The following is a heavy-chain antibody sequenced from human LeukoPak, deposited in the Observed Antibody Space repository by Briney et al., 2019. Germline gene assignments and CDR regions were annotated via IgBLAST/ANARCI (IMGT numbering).Heavy chain of an antibody. CDR3: AREARGYYSGGSCYT. CDR1: GGTFSSYA. V-gene: IGHV1-69*13. CDR2: IIPIFGTA. J-gene: IGHJ4*02. D-gene: IGHD2-15*01. Sequence: ASVKVSCKASGGTFSSYAISWVRQAPGQGLEWMGGIIPIFGTANYAQKFQGRVTITADESTSTAYMELSSLRSEDTAVYYCAREARGYYSGGSCYTWGQGTLVTVSS.